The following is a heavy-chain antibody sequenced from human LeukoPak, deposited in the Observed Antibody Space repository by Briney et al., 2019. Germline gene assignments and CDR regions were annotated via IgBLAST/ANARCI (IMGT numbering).Heavy chain of an antibody. CDR3: ASSDCSGGSCYSDAFDI. J-gene: IGHJ3*02. D-gene: IGHD2-15*01. Sequence: GASVKVSCKASGYTFTSYDINWVRQATGQGLEWMGWMNPNSGNTGYAQKFQGRVTMTRNTSISTAYMELSSLRSEGTAVYYCASSDCSGGSCYSDAFDIWGQGTMVTVSS. V-gene: IGHV1-8*01. CDR2: MNPNSGNT. CDR1: GYTFTSYD.